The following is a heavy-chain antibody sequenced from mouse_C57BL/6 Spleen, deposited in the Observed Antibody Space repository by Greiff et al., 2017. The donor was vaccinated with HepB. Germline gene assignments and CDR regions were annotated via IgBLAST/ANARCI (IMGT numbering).Heavy chain of an antibody. CDR3: ARHSGGNYFDY. CDR1: GFTFSSYG. D-gene: IGHD1-3*01. CDR2: ISSGGSYT. Sequence: EVQGVESGGDLVKPGGSLKLSCAASGFTFSSYGMSWVRQTPDKRLAWVATISSGGSYTYYPDSVKGRFTISRDNAKNTLYLQMSSLKSEDTAMYYCARHSGGNYFDYWGQGTTLTVSS. V-gene: IGHV5-6*01. J-gene: IGHJ2*01.